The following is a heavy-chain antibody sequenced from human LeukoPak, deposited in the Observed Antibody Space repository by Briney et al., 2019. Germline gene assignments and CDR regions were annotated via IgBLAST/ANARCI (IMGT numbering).Heavy chain of an antibody. CDR1: SGSLSSSY. CDR3: ARDCSGGTCYLGVIDY. J-gene: IGHJ4*02. D-gene: IGHD2-15*01. CDR2: VYTSGTT. V-gene: IGHV4-4*07. Sequence: SETLSLTCTLSSGSLSSSYWSWIRQPPGNGLEWIGRVYTSGTTNYNPSLKSRVAMSVDTSKNQCALDLTSVTAADAAVYYCARDCSGGTCYLGVIDYWGQGIRVTVSS.